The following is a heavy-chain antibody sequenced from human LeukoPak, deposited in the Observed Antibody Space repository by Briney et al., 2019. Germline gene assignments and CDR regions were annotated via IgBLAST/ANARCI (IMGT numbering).Heavy chain of an antibody. D-gene: IGHD6-19*01. CDR2: IYPGDSDT. CDR3: ARREGGWYLDY. V-gene: IGHV5-51*01. Sequence: GESLKISCKGSGYSFGNYWIGWVRQMPGKGLEWMGIIYPGDSDTRYGPSFQGQVTISADKSISTAYLQLSSLKASDSAMYYCARREGGWYLDYWGQGTLVTVSS. CDR1: GYSFGNYW. J-gene: IGHJ4*02.